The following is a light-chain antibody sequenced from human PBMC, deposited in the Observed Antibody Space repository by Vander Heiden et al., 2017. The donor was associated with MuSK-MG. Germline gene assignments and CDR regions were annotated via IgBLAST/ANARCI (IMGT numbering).Light chain of an antibody. J-gene: IGKJ3*01. CDR3: QQDDSSPRT. CDR2: WAS. Sequence: DIVMTQSPDSLAVSLGERATINCTPSQRVLYTSTNKNHLAWYQQKPGQPPKLLIHWASTRESGVPDGFSGSGCGTDFTLTISSLQAEDVAVYYCQQDDSSPRTFGHGTKVDIK. CDR1: QRVLYTSTNKNH. V-gene: IGKV4-1*01.